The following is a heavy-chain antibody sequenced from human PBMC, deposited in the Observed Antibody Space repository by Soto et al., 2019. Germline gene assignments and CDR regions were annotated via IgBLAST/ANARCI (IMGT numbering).Heavy chain of an antibody. CDR3: AGAATLACCGGCCYYGRDY. V-gene: IGHV4-34*01. CDR2: INHSGST. J-gene: IGHJ4*02. D-gene: IGHD2-15*01. Sequence: QVQLQQWGAGLLKPSETLSLTCAVYGGSFSGYYWSWIRQPPGKGLEWIGEINHSGSTNYNPSLQSRVTISVEPSQSQSSRELRAVTASDLAVYDWAGAATLACCGGCCYYGRDYWGQGTLVTVSS. CDR1: GGSFSGYY.